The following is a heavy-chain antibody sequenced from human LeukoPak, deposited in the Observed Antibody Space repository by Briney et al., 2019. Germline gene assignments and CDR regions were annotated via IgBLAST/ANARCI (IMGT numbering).Heavy chain of an antibody. CDR3: AGERYSSGWGAFDI. J-gene: IGHJ3*02. CDR1: GGSISSYY. V-gene: IGHV4-4*07. CDR2: IYTSGST. Sequence: PSETLSPTCTVSGGSISSYYWSWIRQPAGKGLEWIGRIYTSGSTNYNPSLKSRVTMSVDTSKNQFSLKLSSVTAADTAVYYCAGERYSSGWGAFDIWGQGTMVTVSS. D-gene: IGHD6-19*01.